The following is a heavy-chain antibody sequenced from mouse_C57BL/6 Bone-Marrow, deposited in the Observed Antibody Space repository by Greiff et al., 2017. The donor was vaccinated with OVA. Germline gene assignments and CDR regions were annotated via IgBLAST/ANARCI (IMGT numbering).Heavy chain of an antibody. D-gene: IGHD2-12*01. J-gene: IGHJ4*01. CDR1: GYTFTSYW. CDR2: IYPGSGST. Sequence: QVQLQQPGAELVKPGASVKMSCKASGYTFTSYWITWVKQRPGQGLEWIGDIYPGSGSTNYNEKFKGKATLTVDTSSSTAHMQLSSLTSEDSAVYYCARGGYSSCDFDYWGQGTTVTVSS. V-gene: IGHV1-55*01. CDR3: ARGGYSSCDFDY.